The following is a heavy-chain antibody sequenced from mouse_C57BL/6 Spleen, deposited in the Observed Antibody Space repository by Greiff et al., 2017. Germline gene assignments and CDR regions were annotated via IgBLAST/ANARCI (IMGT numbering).Heavy chain of an antibody. J-gene: IGHJ3*01. CDR3: AIRDDYDWFAY. CDR2: IHPSDSDT. CDR1: GYTFTSYW. D-gene: IGHD2-4*01. Sequence: QVQLKQPGAELVKPGASVKVSCKASGYTFTSYWMHWVKQRPGQGLEWIGRIHPSDSDTNYNQKFKGKATLTVDKSSSTAYMQLSSLTSEDSAVYYCAIRDDYDWFAYWGQGTLVTVSA. V-gene: IGHV1-74*01.